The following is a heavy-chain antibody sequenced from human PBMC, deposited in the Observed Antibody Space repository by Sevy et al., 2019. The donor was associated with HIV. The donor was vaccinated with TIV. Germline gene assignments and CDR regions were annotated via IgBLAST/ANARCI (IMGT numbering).Heavy chain of an antibody. J-gene: IGHJ6*02. CDR2: IYQDGSEK. D-gene: IGHD4-17*01. CDR3: AREGSYGDYMLSYYYGMDV. Sequence: GGSLRLSCAASGFSFRSYWMTWVHQAPGKGLEWVASIYQDGSEKYYMDSVKGRFTVSRDNAKNSLFLQMNSLRVEDTAVYYCAREGSYGDYMLSYYYGMDVWGQGTTVTVSS. V-gene: IGHV3-7*01. CDR1: GFSFRSYW.